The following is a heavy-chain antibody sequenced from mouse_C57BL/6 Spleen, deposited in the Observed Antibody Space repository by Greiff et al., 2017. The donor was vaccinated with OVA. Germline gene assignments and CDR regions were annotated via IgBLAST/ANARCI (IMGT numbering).Heavy chain of an antibody. CDR1: GYTFTSYW. Sequence: QVQLQQPGAELVKPGASVKLSCKASGYTFTSYWMHWVKQRPGQGLEWIGMIHPNSGSTNYNEKFKSKATLTVDKSSSTAYMQLSSLTSEDSAVYYCARTSGAGTYYFDYWGQGTTLTVSS. D-gene: IGHD4-1*01. CDR3: ARTSGAGTYYFDY. CDR2: IHPNSGST. J-gene: IGHJ2*01. V-gene: IGHV1-64*01.